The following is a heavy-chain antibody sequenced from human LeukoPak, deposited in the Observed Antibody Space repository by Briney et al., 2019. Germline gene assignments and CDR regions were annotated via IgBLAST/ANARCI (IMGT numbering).Heavy chain of an antibody. D-gene: IGHD3-3*01. J-gene: IGHJ5*02. CDR2: IRNDGSII. V-gene: IGHV3-30*02. CDR1: GFTFSSYG. CDR3: ARDSRMNYYAS. Sequence: GGSLRLSCAASGFTFSSYGMHWIRQAPGKGLEWVAFIRNDGSIIYNADSVKGRFTISRDNAVNSLYLQMNSLRAEDTAMYYCARDSRMNYYASWGRGTLVTVSS.